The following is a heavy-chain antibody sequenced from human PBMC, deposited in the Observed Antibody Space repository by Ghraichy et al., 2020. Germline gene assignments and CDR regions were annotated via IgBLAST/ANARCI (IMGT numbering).Heavy chain of an antibody. V-gene: IGHV3-23*01. CDR3: AKSFHYGSPDQPNYFDS. Sequence: GGSLRLSCAASGFTLSSFTVTWVRQAPGMGLEWLSAINAVGDDPYYADSVKGRFTISRDNSRNTVFLEINSLRVEDTARYYCAKSFHYGSPDQPNYFDSWGQGVLVTVSS. D-gene: IGHD3-10*01. CDR1: GFTLSSFT. CDR2: INAVGDDP. J-gene: IGHJ4*02.